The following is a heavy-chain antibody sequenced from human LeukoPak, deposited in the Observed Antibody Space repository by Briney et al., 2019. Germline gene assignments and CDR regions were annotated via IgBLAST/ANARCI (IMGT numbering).Heavy chain of an antibody. D-gene: IGHD3-10*01. J-gene: IGHJ4*02. CDR3: ARAVYGSGSYYSFPDY. Sequence: ASVKVSCKASGYTFTSYGISWVRQAPGQRLAWMGLISAYNGNTNYAQKLQGRVTMTTDTSTSTAYMELRSLRSDDTAVYYCARAVYGSGSYYSFPDYWGQGTLVTVSS. CDR2: ISAYNGNT. V-gene: IGHV1-18*04. CDR1: GYTFTSYG.